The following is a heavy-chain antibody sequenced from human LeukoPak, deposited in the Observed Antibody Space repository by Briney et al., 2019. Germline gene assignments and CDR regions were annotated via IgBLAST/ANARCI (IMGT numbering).Heavy chain of an antibody. CDR2: ISGSGGST. CDR3: AKGGGRIVATRIDH. J-gene: IGHJ4*02. Sequence: GGSLRLSCAASGFTFSSYAMSWVRQAPGKGLEWVSAISGSGGSTYYADSVKGRFTISRDNSKNTLYLQMNSLRAEDTAVYYCAKGGGRIVATRIDHWGQGTLVTVSS. CDR1: GFTFSSYA. V-gene: IGHV3-23*01. D-gene: IGHD5-12*01.